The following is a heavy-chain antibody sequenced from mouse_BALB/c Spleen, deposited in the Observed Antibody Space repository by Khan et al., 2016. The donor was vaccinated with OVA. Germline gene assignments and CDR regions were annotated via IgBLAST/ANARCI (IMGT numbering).Heavy chain of an antibody. CDR2: IDPSTGYT. CDR3: ARRVLYGILAY. V-gene: IGHV1-7*01. CDR1: GYTFTTYW. D-gene: IGHD2-1*01. Sequence: QVQLQQSGAELAKPGASVKMSCKASGYTFTTYWMHWVKQRPGQGLEWIGYIDPSTGYTEYNQKFKDKATLTTDKSSSTAYMQLSSLTSEDSAFYYWARRVLYGILAYWGQGTLVTVSA. J-gene: IGHJ3*01.